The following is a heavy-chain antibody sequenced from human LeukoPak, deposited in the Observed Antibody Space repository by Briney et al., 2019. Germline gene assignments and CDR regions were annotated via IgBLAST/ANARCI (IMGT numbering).Heavy chain of an antibody. D-gene: IGHD2-21*02. CDR3: ATARCGGDCYPSFDY. CDR1: GYTFTGYY. J-gene: IGHJ4*02. V-gene: IGHV1-2*04. CDR2: INPNSGGT. Sequence: AASVKVSCKASGYTFTGYYIHWVRQAPGQGLEWMGWINPNSGGTNSAQKFQGWVTMTRDTSISTAYMELSRLTSDDTAVYYCATARCGGDCYPSFDYWGQGTLVTVSS.